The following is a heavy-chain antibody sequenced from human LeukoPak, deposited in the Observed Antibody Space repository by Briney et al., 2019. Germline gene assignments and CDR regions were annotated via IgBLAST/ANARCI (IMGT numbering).Heavy chain of an antibody. CDR1: GFTFSSYW. V-gene: IGHV3-7*01. D-gene: IGHD2-2*01. CDR2: IKQDGSEK. CDR3: RNYCSSTSCYPTYYYYYMDV. Sequence: SGGSLRLSCAASGFTFSSYWMSWVRQAPGKGLEWVANIKQDGSEKYYVDSVKGRFTLSRDNAKNSLYLQMNSLRAEDTAVYYCRNYCSSTSCYPTYYYYYMDVWGKGTTVTVSS. J-gene: IGHJ6*03.